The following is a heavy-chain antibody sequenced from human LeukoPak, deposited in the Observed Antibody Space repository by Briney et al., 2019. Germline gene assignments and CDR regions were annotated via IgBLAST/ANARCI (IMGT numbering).Heavy chain of an antibody. CDR2: IYPDDSDT. J-gene: IGHJ4*02. D-gene: IGHD1-26*01. V-gene: IGHV5-51*01. CDR1: GYSFPSYW. Sequence: GESLKISCKGSGYSFPSYWIGWVRQMPGKGLEWMGTIYPDDSDTRYSPSFQGQVTISADKSINTDYLQWSSLKASDTAMYYCARRGGGSYSYFDYWGQGTLVTVSS. CDR3: ARRGGGSYSYFDY.